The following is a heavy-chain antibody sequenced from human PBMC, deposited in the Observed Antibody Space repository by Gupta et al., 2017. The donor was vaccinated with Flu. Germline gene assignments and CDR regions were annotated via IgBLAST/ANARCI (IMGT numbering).Heavy chain of an antibody. CDR2: ISSSSSYI. CDR3: ARAWDVTVAGTFDY. Sequence: SGFPFSTDGMNWVRQAPGKGLEWVSSISSSSSYIYYADSVKGRFTISRHNAKNSLYLQMNSLRAEDTAVYYCARAWDVTVAGTFDYWGQGTLGTVSS. J-gene: IGHJ4*02. D-gene: IGHD6-19*01. V-gene: IGHV3-21*01. CDR1: GFPFSTDG.